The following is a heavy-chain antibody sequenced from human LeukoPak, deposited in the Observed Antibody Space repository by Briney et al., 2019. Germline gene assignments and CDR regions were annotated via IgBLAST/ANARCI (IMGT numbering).Heavy chain of an antibody. V-gene: IGHV3-23*01. Sequence: GGSLRLSCAASGFTFSTYAMSWVRQTPGKGLEWVSVISGGGDITYYADSVKGRFTISRDNSKNTLDLQMNSLRAEDTAVYYCARDLDSSGWNLDFGYWGQGTLVTVSS. CDR3: ARDLDSSGWNLDFGY. CDR1: GFTFSTYA. D-gene: IGHD6-19*01. CDR2: ISGGGDIT. J-gene: IGHJ4*02.